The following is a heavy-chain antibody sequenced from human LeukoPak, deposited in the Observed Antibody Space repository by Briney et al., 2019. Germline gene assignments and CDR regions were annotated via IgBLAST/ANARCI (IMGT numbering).Heavy chain of an antibody. D-gene: IGHD3-10*01. CDR1: GFTSSSYG. J-gene: IGHJ4*02. V-gene: IGHV3-33*01. CDR3: VRDRGSTNYFDY. CDR2: IWYDGNNK. Sequence: GRSLRLSCAASGFTSSSYGMHWVRQAPGKGLEWVAIIWYDGNNKYYADSLKGRFTISRDNSKNTLYLQINSLRAEDTAVYFCVRDRGSTNYFDYWGQGALVTVSS.